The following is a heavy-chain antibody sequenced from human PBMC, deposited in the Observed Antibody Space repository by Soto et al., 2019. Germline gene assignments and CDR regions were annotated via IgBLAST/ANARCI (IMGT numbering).Heavy chain of an antibody. CDR2: IWYDGSNK. CDR1: GFTFSSYG. CDR3: ARDVSIPGYFDY. Sequence: HVQLVESGGGVVQPGRSLRLSCAASGFTFSSYGMHWVRQAPGKGLEWVAVIWYDGSNKYYADSVKGRFTISRDNSKNTLYLQMNSLRAEDTAVYYCARDVSIPGYFDYWGQGTLVTVSS. J-gene: IGHJ4*02. V-gene: IGHV3-33*01.